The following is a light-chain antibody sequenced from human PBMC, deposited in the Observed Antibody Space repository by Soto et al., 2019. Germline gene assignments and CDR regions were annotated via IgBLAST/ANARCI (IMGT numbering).Light chain of an antibody. J-gene: IGKJ5*01. CDR3: QQRGNWPPIT. CDR2: RAS. CDR1: QSVSSN. V-gene: IGKV3-15*01. Sequence: EIVMTQSPATLSVSPWERATLSCRPIQSVSSNLAWYQQKPGQAPRLLIYRASIRATGIPARFSGSVSGTEFTLTISSLQSEDFAVYYCQQRGNWPPITFGQGTRLEIK.